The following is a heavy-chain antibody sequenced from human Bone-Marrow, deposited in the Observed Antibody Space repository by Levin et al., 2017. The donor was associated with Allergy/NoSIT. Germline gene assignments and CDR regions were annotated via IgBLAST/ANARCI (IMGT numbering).Heavy chain of an antibody. CDR2: IDPSDSYT. CDR1: GYSFTSYW. V-gene: IGHV5-10-1*01. D-gene: IGHD3-10*01. Sequence: KSGESLKISCKGSGYSFTSYWISWVRQMPGKGLEWMGRIDPSDSYTNYSPSFQGHVTISADKSISTAYLQWSSLKASDTAMYYCARGRGSGSYLYNWGQGTLVTVSS. CDR3: ARGRGSGSYLYN. J-gene: IGHJ4*02.